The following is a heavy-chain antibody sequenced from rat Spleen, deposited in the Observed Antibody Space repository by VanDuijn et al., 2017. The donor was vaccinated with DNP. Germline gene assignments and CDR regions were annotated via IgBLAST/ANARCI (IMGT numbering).Heavy chain of an antibody. V-gene: IGHV5-25*01. J-gene: IGHJ1*01. D-gene: IGHD1-12*02. CDR2: ISTSGSRT. Sequence: EVQLVESGGGLVQPGRSLKLSCAASGFTFSNYYMAWVRQAPKKGLEWVATISTSGSRTYYPDSVKGRFTISRDNAKSSLYLQMNSLKSEDTATYYCARHDYYDGSYYYWYFDFWGPGTMVTVSS. CDR1: GFTFSNYY. CDR3: ARHDYYDGSYYYWYFDF.